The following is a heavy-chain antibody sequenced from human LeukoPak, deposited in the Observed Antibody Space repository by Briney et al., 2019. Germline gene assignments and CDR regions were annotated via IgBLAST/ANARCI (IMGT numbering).Heavy chain of an antibody. CDR3: TNRPAYSVDV. V-gene: IGHV1-18*01. CDR2: ISAYSGDT. CDR1: GYTFTSYG. J-gene: IGHJ6*02. Sequence: ASVKVSCKASGYTFTSYGISWVRQAPGQGLEWMEWISAYSGDTNYAQKFQGRVTMTTDTSTSTAYMELRSLRSDDTAVYYCTNRPAYSVDVWGQGTTVTVSS.